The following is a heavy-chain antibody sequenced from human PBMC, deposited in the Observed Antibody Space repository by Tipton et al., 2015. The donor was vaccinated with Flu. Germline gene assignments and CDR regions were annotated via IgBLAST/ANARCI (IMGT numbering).Heavy chain of an antibody. CDR2: ISGSGGST. Sequence: SLRLSCAASGFTFSSYAMSWVRQAPGKGLEWVSAISGSGGSTYYADSVKGRFTISRDNSKNTLYLQMNSLRAEDTAVYYCAIPVSYYYAFDYWGQGTLVTVSS. CDR1: GFTFSSYA. D-gene: IGHD3-22*01. J-gene: IGHJ4*02. CDR3: AIPVSYYYAFDY. V-gene: IGHV3-23*01.